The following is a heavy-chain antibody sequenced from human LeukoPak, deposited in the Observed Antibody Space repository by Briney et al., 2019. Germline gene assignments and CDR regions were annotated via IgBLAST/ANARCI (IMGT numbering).Heavy chain of an antibody. CDR3: ARVVYGDYGDAFDI. CDR1: GGTFSSYA. V-gene: IGHV1-69*04. D-gene: IGHD4-17*01. CDR2: IIPILGIA. J-gene: IGHJ3*02. Sequence: GASVKVSCKASGGTFSSYAISWVRQAPGQGLEWMGRIIPILGIANYAQKFQGRVTITADKSTSTAYMELRSLRSDDTAVYYCARVVYGDYGDAFDIWGQGTMVTVSS.